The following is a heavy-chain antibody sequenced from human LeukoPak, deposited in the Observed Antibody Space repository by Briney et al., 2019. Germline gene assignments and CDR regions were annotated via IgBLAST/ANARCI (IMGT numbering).Heavy chain of an antibody. CDR1: GYTFTGYY. D-gene: IGHD3-9*01. J-gene: IGHJ5*02. CDR3: ARDRAIYYDILTIDP. CDR2: INPNSGGT. V-gene: IGHV1-2*02. Sequence: ASVKVSCKASGYTFTGYYMHWVRQAPGQGLEWMGWINPNSGGTNYAQKFQGRVTMTRDTSISTAYMELSRLRSDDTAVYYCARDRAIYYDILTIDPWGQGTLVTVSS.